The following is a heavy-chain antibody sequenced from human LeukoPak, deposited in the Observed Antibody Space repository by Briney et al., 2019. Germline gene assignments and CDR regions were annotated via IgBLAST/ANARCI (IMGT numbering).Heavy chain of an antibody. CDR2: ISAYNGNT. CDR3: ARSPATVLSFWFDP. D-gene: IGHD4-17*01. V-gene: IGHV1-18*01. J-gene: IGHJ5*02. CDR1: GYTFTSYG. Sequence: EASVKVSCTASGYTFTSYGISWVRQAPGQGLEWMGWISAYNGNTNYAQKLQGRVTMTTDTSTSTAYMELRSLRSDDTAVYYCARSPATVLSFWFDPWGQGTLVIVSS.